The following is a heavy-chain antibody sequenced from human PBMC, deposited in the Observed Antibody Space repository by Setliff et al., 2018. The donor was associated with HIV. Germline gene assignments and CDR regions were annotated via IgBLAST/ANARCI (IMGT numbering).Heavy chain of an antibody. Sequence: SETLSLTCTVSGGSISSNSYYWGWIRQPPGKGLEWIGSIYYSGSTYYNPSLKSRVTISVDTSKNQFSLKLCSVTAADTAVYYCARQGGYSGYGFYYYYYYMDVWGKGTTVTVSS. V-gene: IGHV4-39*01. J-gene: IGHJ6*03. CDR1: GGSISSNSYY. CDR2: IYYSGST. CDR3: ARQGGYSGYGFYYYYYYMDV. D-gene: IGHD5-12*01.